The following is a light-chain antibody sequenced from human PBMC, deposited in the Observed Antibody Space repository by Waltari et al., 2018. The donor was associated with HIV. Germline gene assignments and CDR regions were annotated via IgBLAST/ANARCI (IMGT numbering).Light chain of an antibody. J-gene: IGLJ3*02. CDR2: KDS. V-gene: IGLV3-25*03. Sequence: SYELTQPPSVSVSPGQTARITCSGDALPNQHVYWFQQKPGQAPVLFIYKDSERPSGIPARFSGSRSGTTVMLTISGVQAEDEADYYCQSVDSSRIWVFGGGTKLTVL. CDR1: ALPNQH. CDR3: QSVDSSRIWV.